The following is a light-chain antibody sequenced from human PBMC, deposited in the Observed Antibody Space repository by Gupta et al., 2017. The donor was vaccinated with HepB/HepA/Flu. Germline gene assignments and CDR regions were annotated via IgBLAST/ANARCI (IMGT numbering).Light chain of an antibody. V-gene: IGKV3-15*01. Sequence: EIVMTQSPATLSVSPGDRATPSCRASQNINNNLAWYQQKPGQPPRLLIYDASTGATGIPARFSGSGSGTEFTLTISSLQSEDFAVYYCHKENKRSRTFGGWTKVEIK. J-gene: IGKJ4*01. CDR1: QNINNN. CDR3: HKENKRSRT. CDR2: DAS.